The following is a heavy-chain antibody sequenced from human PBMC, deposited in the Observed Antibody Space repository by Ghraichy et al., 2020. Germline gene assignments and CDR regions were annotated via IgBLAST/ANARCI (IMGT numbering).Heavy chain of an antibody. J-gene: IGHJ4*02. V-gene: IGHV3-23*01. D-gene: IGHD6-19*01. CDR2: ISSAGST. CDR3: AKSSSAWLLLDY. Sequence: GGSLRLSCAASGFTFSSYVMTWIRQAPGKGLEWVSTISSAGSTYYADSLKGRFTISRDNSKNTLYLQMNSLRAEDTAAYYCAKSSSAWLLLDYWGQGTLVTVSS. CDR1: GFTFSSYV.